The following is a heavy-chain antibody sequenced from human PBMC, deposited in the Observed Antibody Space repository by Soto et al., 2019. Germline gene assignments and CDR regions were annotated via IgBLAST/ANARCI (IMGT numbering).Heavy chain of an antibody. CDR3: AREPVGATFDY. CDR2: ISYDGSNK. Sequence: QVQLVESGGGVVQPGRSLRLSCAASGFTFSSYAMHWVRQAPGKGLEWVAVISYDGSNKYYADSVKGRFTISRDNSKNALYLQMNSLRAEDTAVYYCAREPVGATFDYWGQGTLVTVSS. V-gene: IGHV3-30-3*01. J-gene: IGHJ4*02. D-gene: IGHD1-26*01. CDR1: GFTFSSYA.